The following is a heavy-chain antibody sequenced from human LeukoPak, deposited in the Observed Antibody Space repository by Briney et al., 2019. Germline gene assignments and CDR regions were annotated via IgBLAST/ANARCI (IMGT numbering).Heavy chain of an antibody. CDR2: ISSSSSYI. D-gene: IGHD1-1*01. CDR3: ARDLEVHFDY. Sequence: GGSLRLSCAASGFTFSGHGMNWVRQAPGKGLEWVSSISSSSSYIYYADSVKGRFTISRDNAKNSLYLQMNSLRAEDTAVYYCARDLEVHFDYWGQGTLVTVSS. J-gene: IGHJ4*02. CDR1: GFTFSGHG. V-gene: IGHV3-21*01.